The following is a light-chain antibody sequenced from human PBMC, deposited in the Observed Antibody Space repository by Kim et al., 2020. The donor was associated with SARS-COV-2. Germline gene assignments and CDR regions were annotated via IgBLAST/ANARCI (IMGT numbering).Light chain of an antibody. CDR2: SHD. V-gene: IGLV1-47*02. J-gene: IGLJ3*02. Sequence: GPRIPISCSGSSSNLGSNHVYWYQQFPGTAPKVLVYSHDHRPSGVPDRFSGSKSGTSASLAISGLRSEDEADYYCAAWDDSLRGRVFGGGTQLTVL. CDR1: SSNLGSNH. CDR3: AAWDDSLRGRV.